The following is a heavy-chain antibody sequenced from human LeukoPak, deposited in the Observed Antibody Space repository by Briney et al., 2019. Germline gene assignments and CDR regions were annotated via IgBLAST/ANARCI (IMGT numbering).Heavy chain of an antibody. CDR2: ITSSSSKI. CDR3: AKSLNYGSGSL. CDR1: GFLFNSHH. V-gene: IGHV3-48*01. Sequence: GGSLRLSCAASGFLFNSHHMNWVRQAPGKGLEWISYITSSSSKIYYADSVEGRFTISRDNSKNTLYLQMNSLRAEDTAVYYCAKSLNYGSGSLWGQGTLVTVSS. J-gene: IGHJ4*02. D-gene: IGHD3-10*01.